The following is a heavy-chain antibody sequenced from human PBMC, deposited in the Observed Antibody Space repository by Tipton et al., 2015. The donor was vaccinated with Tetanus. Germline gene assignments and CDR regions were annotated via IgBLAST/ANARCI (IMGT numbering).Heavy chain of an antibody. V-gene: IGHV4-31*03. CDR3: ARERYIHYGMDV. CDR2: IYDSGSI. Sequence: LRLSCIVSGGSVSSGGYYLSWDRQHPGKGLGWIGYIYDSGSIYYNPSLKSRVSISIDTSKNQFSLKLSSVTAADTAVYYCARERYIHYGMDVWGQGTTVTVSS. CDR1: GGSVSSGGYY. J-gene: IGHJ6*02. D-gene: IGHD1-1*01.